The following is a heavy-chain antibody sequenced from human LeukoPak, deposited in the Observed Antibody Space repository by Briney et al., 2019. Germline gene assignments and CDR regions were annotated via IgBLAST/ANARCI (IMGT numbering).Heavy chain of an antibody. J-gene: IGHJ3*02. CDR3: AREMYAGWYFAFDI. CDR2: ISNSGDYI. Sequence: PGRSLRLSCTVSGFTFSSFTMNWVRQGPGKGLEWVASISNSGDYISYADSLKGRFTISRDNAENSLFLQMSSLRAEDTAVYYCAREMYAGWYFAFDIWGQGTMVTVSS. V-gene: IGHV3-21*01. CDR1: GFTFSSFT. D-gene: IGHD6-19*01.